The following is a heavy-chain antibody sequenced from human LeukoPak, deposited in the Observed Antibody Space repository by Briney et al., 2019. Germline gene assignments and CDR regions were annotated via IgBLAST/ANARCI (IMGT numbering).Heavy chain of an antibody. V-gene: IGHV3-23*01. CDR1: GFTFSSYA. Sequence: PGGSLRLSCAAPGFTFSSYAMSWVRQAPGKGLEWVSAISGSGGSTYYADSVKGRFTISRDKSKNTMYLQMNSLRPEDTAVYYCAKDFYSGSGTYYTRFDQWGQGTLVTVSS. CDR3: AKDFYSGSGTYYTRFDQ. D-gene: IGHD3-10*01. CDR2: ISGSGGST. J-gene: IGHJ4*02.